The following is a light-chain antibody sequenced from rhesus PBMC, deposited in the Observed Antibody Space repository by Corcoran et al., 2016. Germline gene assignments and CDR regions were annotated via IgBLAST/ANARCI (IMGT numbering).Light chain of an antibody. CDR2: KAS. V-gene: IGKV1-22*01. Sequence: DIQMTQSPSSLSASVGDTVTITCRASQSISSWLAWYQQKPGKAPKLLLYKASTLQCGVPSRFSGRGSGTDFTLTLSSLQSEAFATSYCQQYSSSPWTFGQGTKVEIE. CDR1: QSISSW. J-gene: IGKJ1*01. CDR3: QQYSSSPWT.